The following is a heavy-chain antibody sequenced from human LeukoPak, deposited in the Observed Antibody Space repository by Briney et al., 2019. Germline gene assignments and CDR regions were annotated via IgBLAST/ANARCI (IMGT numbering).Heavy chain of an antibody. CDR3: ARDPEVRGVINYFDY. J-gene: IGHJ4*02. Sequence: ASVKVSCKASGYTFTSYYIHWVRQAPGQGLEWVGIINPSGGSTNYAQKFQGRVTMTRDTSTSTVYMELSSLRSEDTAVYYCARDPEVRGVINYFDYWGQGTLVTVSS. CDR2: INPSGGST. D-gene: IGHD3-10*01. CDR1: GYTFTSYY. V-gene: IGHV1-46*01.